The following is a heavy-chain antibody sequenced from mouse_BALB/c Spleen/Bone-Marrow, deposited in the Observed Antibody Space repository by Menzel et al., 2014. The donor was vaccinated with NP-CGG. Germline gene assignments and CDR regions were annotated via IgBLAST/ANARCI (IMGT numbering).Heavy chain of an antibody. V-gene: IGHV1S81*02. CDR2: VNPSNGRA. CDR3: ARAGGYDGFAY. CDR1: GYTFTSYW. D-gene: IGHD2-2*01. J-gene: IGHJ3*01. Sequence: QVQLQQSGAELVKPGASVKLSCKASGYTFTSYWMHWVKQRPGQGLEWIGEVNPSNGRADYNEKFRSKATLTVDRSSSTGYMQLSSLTSEDSAVYYCARAGGYDGFAYWGQGTLVTVSA.